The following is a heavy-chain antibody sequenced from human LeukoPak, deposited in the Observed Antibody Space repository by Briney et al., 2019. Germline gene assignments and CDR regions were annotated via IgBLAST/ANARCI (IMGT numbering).Heavy chain of an antibody. CDR2: VNPYNGQT. CDR1: GYTFANYG. D-gene: IGHD3-9*01. CDR3: VRAPQGRYFDWLLSYGMDV. Sequence: ASVKVSCKASGYTFANYGVTWVRQAPGQGLEWMGWVNPYNGQTKYAQKVQGRITMATDTSTNTAYMELQSLTSDDTAVYYCVRAPQGRYFDWLLSYGMDVWGQGTTVTV. J-gene: IGHJ6*02. V-gene: IGHV1-18*04.